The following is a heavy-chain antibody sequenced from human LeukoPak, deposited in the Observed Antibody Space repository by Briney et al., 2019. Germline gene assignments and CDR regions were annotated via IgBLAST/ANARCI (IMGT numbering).Heavy chain of an antibody. CDR2: INHSGST. Sequence: SETLSLTCAVYGGSFGGYYWSWIRQPPGKGLEWIGEINHSGSTNYNPSLKSRVTISVDTSKNQFSLKLSSVTAADTAVYYCARGGSGHPGGVPAAIGVYYFDYWGQGTLVTVSS. J-gene: IGHJ4*02. CDR3: ARGGSGHPGGVPAAIGVYYFDY. D-gene: IGHD2-2*02. CDR1: GGSFGGYY. V-gene: IGHV4-34*01.